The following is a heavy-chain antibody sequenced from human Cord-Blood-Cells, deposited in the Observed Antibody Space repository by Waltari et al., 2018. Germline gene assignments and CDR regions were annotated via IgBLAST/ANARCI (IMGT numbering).Heavy chain of an antibody. J-gene: IGHJ4*02. CDR2: INHSGST. V-gene: IGHV4-34*01. CDR1: GGSFSGYS. CDR3: AREWGSGWYGY. Sequence: QVQLQQSGAGLLKPSETLSLTCAVYGGSFSGYSWSWIRQPPGKGLEWIGEINHSGSTNYNPSLKSRVTISVDTSKNQFSLKLSSVTAADTAVYYCAREWGSGWYGYWGQGTLVTVSS. D-gene: IGHD6-19*01.